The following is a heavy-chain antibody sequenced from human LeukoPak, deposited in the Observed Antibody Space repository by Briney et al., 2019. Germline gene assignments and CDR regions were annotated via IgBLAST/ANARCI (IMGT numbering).Heavy chain of an antibody. CDR3: AQGLYSSWYQPLFYYYYYMDV. CDR1: GYTVSGYY. V-gene: IGHV7-4-1*02. Sequence: GASVKVSCKASGYTVSGYYVHWVRQAPGQGLEWMGWINTNTGNPTYAQGFTGRFVFSLDTSVSTAYLQISSLKAEDTAVYYCAQGLYSSWYQPLFYYYYYMDVWGKGTTVTVSS. CDR2: INTNTGNP. J-gene: IGHJ6*03. D-gene: IGHD6-13*01.